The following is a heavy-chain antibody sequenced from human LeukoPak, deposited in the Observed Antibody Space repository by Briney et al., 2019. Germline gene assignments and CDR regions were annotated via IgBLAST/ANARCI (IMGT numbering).Heavy chain of an antibody. CDR2: INPSGRT. V-gene: IGHV4-34*01. J-gene: IGHJ2*01. CDR1: GGSFSGYY. D-gene: IGHD2-2*01. CDR3: AGAYHNWYFDL. Sequence: SETLSLTCAVYGGSFSGYYWIWIRQPPGKGLEWIGEINPSGRTNYNPSLKSRVTISIDTSKNQFSLKLSSVTAADTATYYCAGAYHNWYFDLWGRGTLVTVSS.